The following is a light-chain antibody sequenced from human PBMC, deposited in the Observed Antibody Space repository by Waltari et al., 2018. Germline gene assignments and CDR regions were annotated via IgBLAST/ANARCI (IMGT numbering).Light chain of an antibody. CDR1: QSVSRF. J-gene: IGKJ1*01. CDR3: QKYDRLPAT. CDR2: GAS. Sequence: EIVLKQSPGTLSLAPGGRGTLSCSASQSVSRFLAWYQQKPGQAPRLLIYGASTKATGIPYRFSCSGSGTDFSLTTSRLEPEDLAVYYCQKYDRLPATFGQGTKVEIK. V-gene: IGKV3-20*01.